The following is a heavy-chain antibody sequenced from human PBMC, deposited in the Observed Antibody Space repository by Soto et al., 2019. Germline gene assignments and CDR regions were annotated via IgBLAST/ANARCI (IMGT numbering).Heavy chain of an antibody. CDR3: ASERPVHS. D-gene: IGHD3-10*01. CDR1: GYSFTDYA. CDR2: ITGGSGNT. J-gene: IGHJ5*02. Sequence: QVQLVQSGAEVKKPGASVKVSCKTSGYSFTDYAIHWLRQAPGQSLEWVGWITGGSGNTRYSQKFQGRVTITRDTSASTAYMELSSLTSADTATYYCASERPVHSWGQGTLVTVSS. V-gene: IGHV1-3*01.